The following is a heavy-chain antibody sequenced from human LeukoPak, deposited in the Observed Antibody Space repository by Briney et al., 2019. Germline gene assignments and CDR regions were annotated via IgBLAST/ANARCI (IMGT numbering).Heavy chain of an antibody. CDR3: ATETYDKGWFDP. V-gene: IGHV4-4*07. Sequence: TSETLSLTCTVSGGSISSYYWSWIRQPAGKGLEWIGRTYTSGSTNYNPSLKGRVTMSVDTSKNQFSLKLSSVTAADTAVYYCATETYDKGWFDPWGQGTLVTVSS. CDR1: GGSISSYY. CDR2: TYTSGST. D-gene: IGHD2-21*01. J-gene: IGHJ5*02.